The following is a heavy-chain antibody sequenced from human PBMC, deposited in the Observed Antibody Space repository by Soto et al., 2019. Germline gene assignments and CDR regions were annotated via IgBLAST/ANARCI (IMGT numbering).Heavy chain of an antibody. D-gene: IGHD1-26*01. CDR3: AQVIVRTTMSAFHM. CDR1: GFSLTTRGVG. J-gene: IGHJ3*02. V-gene: IGHV2-5*02. CDR2: IYWDDDQ. Sequence: QITLKESGPTLVKPTQTLTLTCTFSGFSLTTRGVGVGWIRQPPGKALEWLTLIYWDDDQRYSPSLKSRLTITKDTSKNQVVLTLTNMDPVDTATYYCAQVIVRTTMSAFHMWGQGTMVTVSS.